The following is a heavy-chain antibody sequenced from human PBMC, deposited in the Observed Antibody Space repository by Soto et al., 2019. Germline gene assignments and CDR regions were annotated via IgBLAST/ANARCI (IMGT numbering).Heavy chain of an antibody. V-gene: IGHV4-59*01. CDR3: ARGNCIGGSGSSPVDP. Sequence: KLRETLSLTCTVSGGSISSYYWSWIRQPPGKGLEWIGYIYYSGSTNYNPSLKSRVTISVDTSKNQFSLKLSSITAADTVMYYCARGNCIGGSGSSPVDPWGQGTLVTVSS. D-gene: IGHD2-15*01. CDR2: IYYSGST. J-gene: IGHJ5*02. CDR1: GGSISSYY.